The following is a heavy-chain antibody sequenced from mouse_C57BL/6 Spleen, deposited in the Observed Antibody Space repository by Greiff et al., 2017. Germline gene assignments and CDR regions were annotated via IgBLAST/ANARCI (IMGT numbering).Heavy chain of an antibody. CDR2: INPSTGGT. CDR3: ARGVLSYYFDY. D-gene: IGHD1-1*02. J-gene: IGHJ2*01. Sequence: VQLQQSGPELVKPGASVKISCKASGYSFTGYYMNWVKQSPEKSLEWIGEINPSTGGTTYNQKFKAKATLTVDKSSSTAYMQLKSLTSEDSAVYYCARGVLSYYFDYWGQGTTLTVSS. CDR1: GYSFTGYY. V-gene: IGHV1-42*01.